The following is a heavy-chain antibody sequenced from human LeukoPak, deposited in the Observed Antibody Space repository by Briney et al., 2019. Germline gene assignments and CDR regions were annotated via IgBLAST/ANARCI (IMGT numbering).Heavy chain of an antibody. D-gene: IGHD5-24*01. CDR2: IYYSGST. CDR1: GGSISGSSYY. Sequence: SETLSLTCTVSGGSISGSSYYWGWIRQPPGKGLEWIGSIYYSGSTYYNPSLKSRVTLSVDTSKNQFSLKLSSVTAADTAVYYCARHSVMAQMATTRGGYYFDYWGQGTLVTVSS. V-gene: IGHV4-39*01. J-gene: IGHJ4*02. CDR3: ARHSVMAQMATTRGGYYFDY.